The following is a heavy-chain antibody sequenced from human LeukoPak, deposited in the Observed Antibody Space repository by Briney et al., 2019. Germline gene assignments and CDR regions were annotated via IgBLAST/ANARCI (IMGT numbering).Heavy chain of an antibody. CDR2: VYYSGSTSGST. CDR3: ARGGLAVDY. J-gene: IGHJ4*02. CDR1: GDSINNYY. D-gene: IGHD5/OR15-5a*01. Sequence: PSETLSLTCTVSGDSINNYYWSWIRQPPGKGLEWIGYVYYSGSTSGSTNYNPSLRSRVTISVDTSKNQFSLKLNSVTAADTAVYYCARGGLAVDYWGQGTLVTVSS. V-gene: IGHV4-59*01.